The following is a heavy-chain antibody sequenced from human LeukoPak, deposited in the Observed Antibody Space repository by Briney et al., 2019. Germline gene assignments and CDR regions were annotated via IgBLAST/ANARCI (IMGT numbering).Heavy chain of an antibody. V-gene: IGHV3-33*01. CDR2: IWYDGNNK. Sequence: GRSLRLSCAASGFTFSNYGMHWVRQAPGKGLEWVAVIWYDGNNKYYADSVKGRFTISRDNSKNTLYLQMNSLRAEDTAVYYCARDYCGGDCYYFDYWGQGTLDTVSS. D-gene: IGHD2-21*02. CDR3: ARDYCGGDCYYFDY. CDR1: GFTFSNYG. J-gene: IGHJ4*02.